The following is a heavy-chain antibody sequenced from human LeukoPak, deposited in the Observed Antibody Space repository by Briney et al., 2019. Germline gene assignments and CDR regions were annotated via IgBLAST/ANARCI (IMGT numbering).Heavy chain of an antibody. CDR2: ISWNSGSI. Sequence: TGGSLRLSCAASGFTFDDYAMHWVRQAPGKGLEWVSGISWNSGSIDYADSGKGRFTISRDNAKNSLYLQMNSLRAEDTALYYCAKDLRFGISYYYGMDVWGQGTTVTVSS. CDR1: GFTFDDYA. CDR3: AKDLRFGISYYYGMDV. J-gene: IGHJ6*02. D-gene: IGHD1-14*01. V-gene: IGHV3-9*01.